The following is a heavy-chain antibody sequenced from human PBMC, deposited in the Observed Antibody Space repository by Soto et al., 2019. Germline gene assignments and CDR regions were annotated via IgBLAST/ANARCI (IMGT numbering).Heavy chain of an antibody. CDR3: AKDTNPIDIVLIPSDYYYYMDV. D-gene: IGHD2-8*01. CDR1: GFTFDDYA. J-gene: IGHJ6*03. Sequence: EAQLVESGGGLVQPGRSLRLSCAASGFTFDDYAMHWVRQAPGKGLEWVSGISWNSGSIGYADSVKGRFTISRDNAKNSLYLQMNSLRAEDTALYYCAKDTNPIDIVLIPSDYYYYMDVWGKGTTVTVSS. CDR2: ISWNSGSI. V-gene: IGHV3-9*01.